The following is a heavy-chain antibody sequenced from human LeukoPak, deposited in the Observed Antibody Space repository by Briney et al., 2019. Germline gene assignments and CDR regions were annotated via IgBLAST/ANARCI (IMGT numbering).Heavy chain of an antibody. CDR1: GFTFSSYW. D-gene: IGHD5-24*01. CDR3: ARDGYNPLFDY. J-gene: IGHJ4*02. Sequence: GGSLRLSCAASGFTFSSYWMSWVRQAPGKGPEWVANIKQDGSEKYYVDSVKGRFTISRDNAKNSLYLRMNSLRAEDTAVYYCARDGYNPLFDYWGQGTLVTVSS. V-gene: IGHV3-7*01. CDR2: IKQDGSEK.